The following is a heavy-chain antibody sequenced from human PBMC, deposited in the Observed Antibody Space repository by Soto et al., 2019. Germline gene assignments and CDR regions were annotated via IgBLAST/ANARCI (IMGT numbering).Heavy chain of an antibody. CDR2: INWNGGNK. CDR3: ANVRGRTTGTAGDFDY. Sequence: EVQLVESGGGLVQPDRSLRLSCAASGFTFDDFAMHWVRQAPGKGLEWVSGINWNGGNKAYADSVKGRFTISRDNAKNSLYLQVNSLRDEDTALYYCANVRGRTTGTAGDFDYWGQGALITVSS. J-gene: IGHJ4*02. CDR1: GFTFDDFA. V-gene: IGHV3-9*01. D-gene: IGHD1-1*01.